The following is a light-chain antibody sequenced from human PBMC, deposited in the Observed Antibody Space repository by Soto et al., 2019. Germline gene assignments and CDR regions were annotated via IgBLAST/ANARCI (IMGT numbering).Light chain of an antibody. V-gene: IGLV1-51*01. CDR2: DNN. CDR3: ISYTGSSTSYV. J-gene: IGLJ1*01. Sequence: QSVLTQPPSVSAAPGQKVTISCSGSSSNIGNNYVSWYQQLPGTAPKLLIYDNNKRPSGIPDRFSGSKSGNTASLTISGLQAEDEADYYCISYTGSSTSYVFGSGTKVTVL. CDR1: SSNIGNNY.